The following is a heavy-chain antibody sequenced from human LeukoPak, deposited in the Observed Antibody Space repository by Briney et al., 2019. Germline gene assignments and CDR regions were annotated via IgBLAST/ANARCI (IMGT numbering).Heavy chain of an antibody. D-gene: IGHD2-15*01. CDR3: ARERGYCSGGSCYNWFDP. J-gene: IGHJ5*02. CDR2: IYYSGST. V-gene: IGHV4-59*01. CDR1: GGSIGSYY. Sequence: PSETLSLTCTVSGGSIGSYYWSWIRQPPGKGLEWIGYIYYSGSTNYNPSLKSRVTISVDTSKNQFSLKLSSVTAADTAVYYCARERGYCSGGSCYNWFDPWGQGTLVTVSS.